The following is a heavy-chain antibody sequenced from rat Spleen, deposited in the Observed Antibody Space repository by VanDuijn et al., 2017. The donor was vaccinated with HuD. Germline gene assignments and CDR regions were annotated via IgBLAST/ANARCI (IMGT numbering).Heavy chain of an antibody. CDR2: INYDGSST. J-gene: IGHJ2*01. CDR1: GFTFDDFY. Sequence: EVQLVESGGGSVQPGRSLKVSCAASGFTFDDFYMAWVRQAPTKGLEWVASINYDGSSTYYRDSVKGRFSISRDNAKSSLYLQMDSLRSEDTATYYCTRDRILRSTGFDYWGQGVMVTVSS. CDR3: TRDRILRSTGFDY. V-gene: IGHV5-20*01. D-gene: IGHD1-6*01.